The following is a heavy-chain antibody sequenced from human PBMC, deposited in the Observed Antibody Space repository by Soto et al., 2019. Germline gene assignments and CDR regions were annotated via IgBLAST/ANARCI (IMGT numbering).Heavy chain of an antibody. CDR2: IDPSDSYT. J-gene: IGHJ6*02. CDR3: SSTSFDYYYGMDV. V-gene: IGHV5-10-1*01. Sequence: GESLKISCKSSGYSFTSYWISWVRQMPGKGLEWMGRIDPSDSYTNYSPSFQGHVTISADKSISTAYLQWSSLKASDTAMYYCSSTSFDYYYGMDVWGQGNTVTVSS. CDR1: GYSFTSYW. D-gene: IGHD2-2*01.